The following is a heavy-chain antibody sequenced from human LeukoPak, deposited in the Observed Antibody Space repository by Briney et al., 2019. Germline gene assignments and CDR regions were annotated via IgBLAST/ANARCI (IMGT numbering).Heavy chain of an antibody. CDR3: ANRDPGIRLLRYFDWLLETSSAFDI. V-gene: IGHV4-39*01. CDR1: GGSISSSSYY. CDR2: IYYSGST. J-gene: IGHJ3*02. D-gene: IGHD3-9*01. Sequence: PSETLSLTCTVSGGSISSSSYYWGWIRQPPGTGLEWIGSIYYSGSTYYNPSLKSRVTISVDTSKNQFSLKLSSVTAADTAVYYCANRDPGIRLLRYFDWLLETSSAFDIWGQGTMVTVSS.